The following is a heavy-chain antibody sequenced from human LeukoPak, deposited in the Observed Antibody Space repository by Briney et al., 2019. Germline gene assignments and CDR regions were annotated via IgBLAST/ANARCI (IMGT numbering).Heavy chain of an antibody. CDR3: ARVGDHYHWYLDV. J-gene: IGHJ2*01. CDR1: GFSVSTKY. CDR2: LYSGSTT. V-gene: IGHV3-53*01. D-gene: IGHD3-10*01. Sequence: GGSLRLSCEGSGFSVSTKYMNWVRQYPGKGLEWVSILYSGSTTYYTDSVKGRFTVSRDDSRNTLYLHMNSLGVEDTAVYYCARVGDHYHWYLDVWGRGTLVTVSS.